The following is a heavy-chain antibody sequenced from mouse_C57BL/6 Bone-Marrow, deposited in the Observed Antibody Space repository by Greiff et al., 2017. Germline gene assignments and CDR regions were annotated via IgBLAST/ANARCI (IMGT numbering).Heavy chain of an antibody. V-gene: IGHV1-59*01. CDR1: GYTFTSYW. Sequence: QVQLQQPGAELVRPGTSVKLSCKASGYTFTSYWMHWVKQRPGQGLEWIGVIDPSDSYTNYTQKFKGKATLTVDTSSSTAYMQLSSLTSEDSAVYYCARAGVYYGSSLAWFAYWGQGTLVTVSA. D-gene: IGHD1-1*01. J-gene: IGHJ3*01. CDR3: ARAGVYYGSSLAWFAY. CDR2: IDPSDSYT.